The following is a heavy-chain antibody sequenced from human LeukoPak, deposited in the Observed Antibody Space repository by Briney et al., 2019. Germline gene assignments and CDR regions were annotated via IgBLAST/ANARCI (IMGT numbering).Heavy chain of an antibody. Sequence: PGGSLRLSCAASGFTFSSYAMHWVRQAPGKGLEWVAVISYDGSNKYYADSVKGRFTISRDNSKNTLYLQMNSLRAEDTALYYCAKSAVAGTPSYGMDVWGQGTTVTVSS. V-gene: IGHV3-30-3*02. J-gene: IGHJ6*02. CDR1: GFTFSSYA. D-gene: IGHD6-19*01. CDR2: ISYDGSNK. CDR3: AKSAVAGTPSYGMDV.